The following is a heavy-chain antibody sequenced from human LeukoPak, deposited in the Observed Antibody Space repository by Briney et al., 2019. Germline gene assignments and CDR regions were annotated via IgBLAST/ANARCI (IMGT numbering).Heavy chain of an antibody. Sequence: GGSLRLSCAASGFTFSNYNINWVRQAPGKGLEWVSSISISSSYIYYADSVKGRFTISRDNAKDSLYLQMNSLRAEDTAVYYCARGRYDVLAGYQPPYFDYWGQGTLVTVSS. CDR1: GFTFSNYN. V-gene: IGHV3-21*01. CDR2: ISISSSYI. J-gene: IGHJ4*02. CDR3: ARGRYDVLAGYQPPYFDY. D-gene: IGHD3-9*01.